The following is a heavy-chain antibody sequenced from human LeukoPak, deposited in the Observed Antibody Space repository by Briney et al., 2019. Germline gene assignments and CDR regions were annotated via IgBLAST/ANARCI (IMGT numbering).Heavy chain of an antibody. CDR1: GYTFTSYG. Sequence: ASVKVSCKASGYTFTSYGISWVRQAPGQGLEWMGWISAYNGNTNYAQKLQGRATMTTDTSTSTAYMELRSLRSDDTAVYYCARDRRIVAYYYYYMDVWGKGTTVTVSS. J-gene: IGHJ6*03. CDR2: ISAYNGNT. V-gene: IGHV1-18*01. D-gene: IGHD5-12*01. CDR3: ARDRRIVAYYYYYMDV.